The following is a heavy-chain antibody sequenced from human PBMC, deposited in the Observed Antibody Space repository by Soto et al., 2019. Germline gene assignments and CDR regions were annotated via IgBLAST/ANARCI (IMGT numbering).Heavy chain of an antibody. J-gene: IGHJ5*02. Sequence: GGSLRLSCAASGFTFSSYAMSWVRQAPGKGLEWVSAISGSGGSTYYADSVKGRFTISRDNSKNTLYLQMNSLRAEDTAVYYCAKVPLLWFGESNWFDPWGQGTLVTVSS. CDR3: AKVPLLWFGESNWFDP. CDR2: ISGSGGST. V-gene: IGHV3-23*01. CDR1: GFTFSSYA. D-gene: IGHD3-10*01.